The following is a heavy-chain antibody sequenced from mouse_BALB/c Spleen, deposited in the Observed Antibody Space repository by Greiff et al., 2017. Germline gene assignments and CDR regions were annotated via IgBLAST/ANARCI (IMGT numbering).Heavy chain of an antibody. Sequence: VQLQQSGAELVKPGASVKLSCKASGYTFTSYYMYWVKQRPGQGLEWIGEINPSNGGTNFNGKFKSKATLTVDKSSSTAYMQLSSLTSEDSAVYYCTGLGSWFAYWGQGTLVTVSA. J-gene: IGHJ3*01. V-gene: IGHV1S81*02. CDR1: GYTFTSYY. D-gene: IGHD4-1*01. CDR2: INPSNGGT. CDR3: TGLGSWFAY.